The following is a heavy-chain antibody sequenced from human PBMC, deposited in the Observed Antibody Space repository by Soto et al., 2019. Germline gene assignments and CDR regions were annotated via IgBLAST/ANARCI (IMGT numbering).Heavy chain of an antibody. CDR1: GGSISKNY. CDR2: IYYSGIT. J-gene: IGHJ4*02. Sequence: QVHLQESGPGLVRPSETLSLTCTVSGGSISKNYWSWIRQPPGKGLEWIGYIYYSGITKFNPSLKSRVTKSVDTSKNQFSLNLSSVTAADTAVYYCARDLYPSDYWGQGTLVTVSS. D-gene: IGHD3-16*02. CDR3: ARDLYPSDY. V-gene: IGHV4-59*01.